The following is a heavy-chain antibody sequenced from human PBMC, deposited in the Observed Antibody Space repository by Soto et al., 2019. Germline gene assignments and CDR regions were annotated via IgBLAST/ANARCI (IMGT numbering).Heavy chain of an antibody. J-gene: IGHJ4*02. D-gene: IGHD5-12*01. CDR3: AKRSGGFAEFDY. Sequence: EVHMLESGGGLVQPGGSLRLSSAASGFTFSGFAMNWVRQPPGKGLEWVSSVDYTGSYTFYAASVKGRFTISRDNSKNMVYLERNSLRAEDTAVYYCAKRSGGFAEFDYWGQRTLVIVSS. V-gene: IGHV3-23*01. CDR1: GFTFSGFA. CDR2: VDYTGSYT.